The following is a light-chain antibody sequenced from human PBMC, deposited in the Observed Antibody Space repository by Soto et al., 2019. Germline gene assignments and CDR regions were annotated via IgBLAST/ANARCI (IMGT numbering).Light chain of an antibody. V-gene: IGKV3-15*01. CDR1: QSISRN. Sequence: EIVMTQSPATLSVSPGERASLPCRASQSISRNLAWYQQNPGQAPRLLIYAASTRATGIPARFSGSGSGTEFTLTISSLQSEDFAVYYCQQYNTWPPITFGQGTRLEI. CDR2: AAS. J-gene: IGKJ5*01. CDR3: QQYNTWPPIT.